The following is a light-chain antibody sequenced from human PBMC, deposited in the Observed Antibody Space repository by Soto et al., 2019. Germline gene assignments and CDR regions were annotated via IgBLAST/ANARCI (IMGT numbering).Light chain of an antibody. V-gene: IGKV3-20*01. Sequence: DIVLTQSPGTLSLSPGERATLSCRASQSVSSSYLAWYQQKPGQAPRPLIYGVSSRATGIPDRFSGSGSGTDLTLTISRLEPEDFAVYYCQQYDSSPRTFGQGTKVDIK. J-gene: IGKJ1*01. CDR1: QSVSSSY. CDR3: QQYDSSPRT. CDR2: GVS.